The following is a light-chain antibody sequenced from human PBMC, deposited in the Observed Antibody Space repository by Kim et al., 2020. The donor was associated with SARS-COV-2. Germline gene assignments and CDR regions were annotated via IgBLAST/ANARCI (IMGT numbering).Light chain of an antibody. J-gene: IGLJ2*01. Sequence: APGKTATIICGGDSIGRRNVHWYQQKPGPAPVVVVYDNIDRPSGIPERFSGSNSGNTATLTISRVDAGDEADYFCQVWDSGSEHVVFGGGTQLTVL. CDR1: SIGRRN. V-gene: IGLV3-21*03. CDR2: DNI. CDR3: QVWDSGSEHVV.